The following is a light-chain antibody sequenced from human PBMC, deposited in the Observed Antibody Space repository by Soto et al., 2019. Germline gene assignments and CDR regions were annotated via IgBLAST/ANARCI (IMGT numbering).Light chain of an antibody. Sequence: QSVLTQPPSASGTPGQRVTVSCSGSSSNIASNTVNWYQQLPGTAPKLLIYSNDQRPSGVPDRFSASKSGTSASLAISGLQSEDEADYYCASWDDSLNGQVFGTGTKLTVL. CDR2: SND. CDR3: ASWDDSLNGQV. CDR1: SSNIASNT. V-gene: IGLV1-44*01. J-gene: IGLJ1*01.